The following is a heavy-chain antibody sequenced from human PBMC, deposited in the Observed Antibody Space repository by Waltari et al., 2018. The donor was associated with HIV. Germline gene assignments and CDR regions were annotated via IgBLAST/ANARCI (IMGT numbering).Heavy chain of an antibody. D-gene: IGHD2-15*01. CDR2: IAVSSAYT. J-gene: IGHJ3*02. CDR1: GFNFSDYY. V-gene: IGHV3-11*05. Sequence: QVHLVESGGDLVKPGGSLRLSCVGSGFNFSDYYMTWIRQAPGKRLEGVSYIAVSSAYTNYGDSVKGRFTMSRDDAKKSLFLQINSLRPEDTAVYYCARVARGLRQGSFDIWGQGTMVTVSS. CDR3: ARVARGLRQGSFDI.